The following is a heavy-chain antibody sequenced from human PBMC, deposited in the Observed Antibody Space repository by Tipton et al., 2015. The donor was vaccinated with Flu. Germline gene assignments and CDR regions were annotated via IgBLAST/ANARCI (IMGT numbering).Heavy chain of an antibody. V-gene: IGHV5-51*01. J-gene: IGHJ6*02. CDR2: FHPGDSDS. Sequence: QLVQSGAEVKKPGESLKISCKGSGYSFTSYYIAWVRQMPGKDLEWMGIFHPGDSDSRYSPSFQGQVAFSADKSINTAYLQWYTLKASDTAMYYCARLIYYDFWSGSRTGLHYGMDVWGQGTTVTVSS. CDR3: ARLIYYDFWSGSRTGLHYGMDV. D-gene: IGHD3-3*01. CDR1: GYSFTSYY.